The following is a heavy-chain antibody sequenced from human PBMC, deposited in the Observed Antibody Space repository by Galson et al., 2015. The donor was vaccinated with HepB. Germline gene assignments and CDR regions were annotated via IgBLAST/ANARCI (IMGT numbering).Heavy chain of an antibody. CDR1: GDSDSSYSAA. D-gene: IGHD3-22*01. Sequence: CAISGDSDSSYSAAWSWIRQSPSRGLEWLGRTYYRSKWYNDYAASVKSRITINPDTSKNQISLQLNSVTPEDTAVYYCARNYDSSGYQLNWFDPWGQGILVTVSS. CDR2: TYYRSKWYN. J-gene: IGHJ5*02. CDR3: ARNYDSSGYQLNWFDP. V-gene: IGHV6-1*01.